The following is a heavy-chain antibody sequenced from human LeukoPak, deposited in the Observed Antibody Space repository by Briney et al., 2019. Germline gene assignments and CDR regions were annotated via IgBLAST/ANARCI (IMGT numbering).Heavy chain of an antibody. D-gene: IGHD3-3*01. CDR2: IYYSGST. V-gene: IGHV4-61*01. J-gene: IGHJ4*02. CDR3: ARADFWSGYSTDYYFDY. Sequence: SETLSLTRIVSGGSISSSSYYWSWIRQPPGKGLEWIGYIYYSGSTNYNPSLKSRVTISVDTSKDQFSLKLSSVTAADTAVYYCARADFWSGYSTDYYFDYWGQGTLVTVSS. CDR1: GGSISSSSYY.